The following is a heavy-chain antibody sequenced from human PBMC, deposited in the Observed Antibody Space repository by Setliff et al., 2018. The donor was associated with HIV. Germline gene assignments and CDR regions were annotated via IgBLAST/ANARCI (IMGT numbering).Heavy chain of an antibody. V-gene: IGHV4-31*03. CDR3: ARGFRAEYYYYFYMDV. CDR2: IYYSGSI. CDR1: GGSISSGSYY. J-gene: IGHJ6*03. Sequence: LSLTCTFSGGSISSGSYYWTWIRQHPGKALEWIGYIYYSGSIYYNPSLQSRITISVDTSKNQFSLRLTSVTAADTAVYYCARGFRAEYYYYFYMDVWGKGATVTVSS.